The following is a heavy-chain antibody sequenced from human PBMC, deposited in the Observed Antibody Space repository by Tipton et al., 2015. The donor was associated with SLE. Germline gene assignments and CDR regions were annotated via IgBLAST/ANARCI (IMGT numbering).Heavy chain of an antibody. J-gene: IGHJ3*02. V-gene: IGHV4-61*02. CDR3: ARTLDTLDI. CDR2: IYTSGST. CDR1: GGSISSGSYY. Sequence: GLVKPSETLSLTCTVSGGSISSGSYYWSWIRQPAGKGLEWIGRIYTSGSTNYNPSLKSRVTISVDKSKNQFSLKLSSVTAADTAMYYCARTLDTLDIWGQGTTVTVS.